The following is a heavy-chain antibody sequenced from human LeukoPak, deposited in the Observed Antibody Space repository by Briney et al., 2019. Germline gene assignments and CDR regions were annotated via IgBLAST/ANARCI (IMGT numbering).Heavy chain of an antibody. CDR3: ARYCSSISCYKPP. CDR1: GFNLSASA. Sequence: GGSLRLSCVVSGFNLSASAVHWVRQASGKGLEWVGLVRSKSKNYATGYAASVKGRFTISRDDSKNTLYLQMNSLKTEDTAVYYCARYCSSISCYKPPWGQGNLVTVSS. D-gene: IGHD2-2*02. V-gene: IGHV3-73*01. CDR2: VRSKSKNYAT. J-gene: IGHJ5*02.